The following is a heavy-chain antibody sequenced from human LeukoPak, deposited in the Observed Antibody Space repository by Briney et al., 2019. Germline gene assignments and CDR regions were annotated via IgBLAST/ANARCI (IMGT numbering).Heavy chain of an antibody. D-gene: IGHD6-19*01. Sequence: GGSLRLSCAASGFTFSSYSMNWVRQASGKGLEWVSSISSSSSYIYYADSVKGRFTISRDNAKNSLYLQMNSLRAEDTAVYYCARASSGWIDYWGQGTLVTVSS. CDR3: ARASSGWIDY. V-gene: IGHV3-21*01. J-gene: IGHJ4*02. CDR1: GFTFSSYS. CDR2: ISSSSSYI.